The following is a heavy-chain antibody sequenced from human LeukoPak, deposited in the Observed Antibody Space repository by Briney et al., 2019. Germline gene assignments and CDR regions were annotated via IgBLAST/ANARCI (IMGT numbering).Heavy chain of an antibody. CDR3: ARAGSDLGYRYHYMDV. CDR1: GYTFTNYG. CDR2: ISTFNDNT. D-gene: IGHD5-12*01. Sequence: ASVKVSCKASGYTFTNYGISWVRQAPGQGLEWMGWISTFNDNTNYAQKLQGRVTMTTDTSTSTAHMELRSLRSDDTAVYYCARAGSDLGYRYHYMDVWGKGTTVTVSS. J-gene: IGHJ6*03. V-gene: IGHV1-18*01.